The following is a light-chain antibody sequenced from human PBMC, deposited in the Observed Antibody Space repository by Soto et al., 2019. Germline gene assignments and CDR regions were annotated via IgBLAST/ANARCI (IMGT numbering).Light chain of an antibody. CDR2: GAS. V-gene: IGKV3-20*01. Sequence: ETVLTQSPGTLSLSPGERATLFCRASQSVTSSYLAWYQQKPGQAPRVLIYGASSRATGIPDRFSGSGSGTDFTLTISRLEPEDFAVYYCQQHGTSPPSWTFGQGTKVEIK. CDR3: QQHGTSPPSWT. J-gene: IGKJ1*01. CDR1: QSVTSSY.